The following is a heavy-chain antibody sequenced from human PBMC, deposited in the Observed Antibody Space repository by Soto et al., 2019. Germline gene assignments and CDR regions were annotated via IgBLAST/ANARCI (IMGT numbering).Heavy chain of an antibody. CDR2: ISGSGGST. CDR3: AKDPTITFGGVIGPTY. J-gene: IGHJ4*02. Sequence: GGSLRLSCAASGFTFSSYAMSWVRQAPGKGLEWVSAISGSGGSTYYADSVKGRFTISRDNSKNTLYRQMNSLRAADTAVYYCAKDPTITFGGVIGPTYWGQGTLVTVSS. D-gene: IGHD3-16*02. CDR1: GFTFSSYA. V-gene: IGHV3-23*01.